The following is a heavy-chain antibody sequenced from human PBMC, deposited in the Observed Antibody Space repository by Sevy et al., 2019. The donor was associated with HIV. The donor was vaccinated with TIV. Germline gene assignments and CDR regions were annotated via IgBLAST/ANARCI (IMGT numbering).Heavy chain of an antibody. Sequence: GGSLRLSCAASGFTFNFHGMHWVRQAPGKGLEWVAFIWNDGSNKYMADSVKGQFTISRDNSKTTLFLQMNSLTVEDTAVYYCARATDNSARWLDPWGQGTLVTVSS. V-gene: IGHV3-30*02. CDR3: ARATDNSARWLDP. D-gene: IGHD4-4*01. CDR2: IWNDGSNK. CDR1: GFTFNFHG. J-gene: IGHJ5*02.